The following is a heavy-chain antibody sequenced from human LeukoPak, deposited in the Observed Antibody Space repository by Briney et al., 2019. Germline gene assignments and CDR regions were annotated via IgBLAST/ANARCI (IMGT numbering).Heavy chain of an antibody. CDR3: AKRHWERINWFDP. D-gene: IGHD1-1*01. V-gene: IGHV4-30-4*01. CDR1: GGSISSGDYY. Sequence: SETLSLTCTVSGGSISSGDYYWSWIRQPPGKGLEWIGYIYYSGSTYYNPSLKSRVTISVDTSKNQFSLKLSSVTAADTAVYYCAKRHWERINWFDPWGQGILVTVSS. CDR2: IYYSGST. J-gene: IGHJ5*02.